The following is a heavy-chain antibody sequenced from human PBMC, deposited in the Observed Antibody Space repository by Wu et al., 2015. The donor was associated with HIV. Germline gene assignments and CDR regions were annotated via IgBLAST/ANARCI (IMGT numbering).Heavy chain of an antibody. J-gene: IGHJ6*02. D-gene: IGHD6-19*01. V-gene: IGHV1-2*02. Sequence: QVQLVQSGAEVKKPGASVKVSCKASGYTFTGYYMHWVRQAPGQGLEWMGWINPNSGGTNYAQKFQGRVTMTWDTSISTAYMELSRLRSDDTAVYYCARVIPRSAAGTSRGAYYYYYGMDVVGPRDHGHRLL. CDR2: INPNSGGT. CDR1: GYTFTGYY. CDR3: ARVIPRSAAGTSRGAYYYYYGMDV.